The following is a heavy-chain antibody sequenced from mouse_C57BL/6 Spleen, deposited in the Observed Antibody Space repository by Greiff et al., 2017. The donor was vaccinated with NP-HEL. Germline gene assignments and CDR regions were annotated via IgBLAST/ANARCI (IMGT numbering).Heavy chain of an antibody. V-gene: IGHV1-9*01. D-gene: IGHD2-4*01. Sequence: VMLVESGAELMKPGASVKLSCKATGYTFTGYCIEWVKQRPGHGLEWIGDIFPGSGSTYYNDKFKGKATFTAETSSNTAYMQLSSLTTEDSAIYYCAREGDYEAWFAYWGQGTLVTVSA. CDR3: AREGDYEAWFAY. J-gene: IGHJ3*01. CDR1: GYTFTGYC. CDR2: IFPGSGST.